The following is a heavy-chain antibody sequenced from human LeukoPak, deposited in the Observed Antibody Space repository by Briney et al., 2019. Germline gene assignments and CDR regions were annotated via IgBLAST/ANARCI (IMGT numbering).Heavy chain of an antibody. CDR3: ARASFYYGSADY. J-gene: IGHJ4*02. V-gene: IGHV4-39*07. CDR1: GGSISSSRDY. CDR2: IHRGGST. Sequence: PSETLSLTCTVSGGSISSSRDYWGWIRQLPGKGLEWIGTIHRGGSTNYNPSLKSRVTISVDTSKNQFSLKLSSVTAADTAVYYCARASFYYGSADYWGQGALVTVSS. D-gene: IGHD3-10*01.